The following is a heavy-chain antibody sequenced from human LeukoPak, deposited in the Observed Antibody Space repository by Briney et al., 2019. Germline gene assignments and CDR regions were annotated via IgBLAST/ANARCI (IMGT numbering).Heavy chain of an antibody. J-gene: IGHJ4*02. CDR1: GYTFMRYG. V-gene: IGHV1-18*01. Sequence: ASVKVSCKASGYTFMRYGISWVRQAPGQGLEWMGWISNYNDNTNHAENLEGRVTVTTDPSSSTANMELRSLTSDDTAVYYCARDHPAVVSWALENYFDYWGQGTLVTVSS. CDR2: ISNYNDNT. CDR3: ARDHPAVVSWALENYFDY. D-gene: IGHD5-24*01.